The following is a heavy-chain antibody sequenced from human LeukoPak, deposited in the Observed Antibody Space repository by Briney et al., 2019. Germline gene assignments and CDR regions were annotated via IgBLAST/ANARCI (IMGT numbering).Heavy chain of an antibody. D-gene: IGHD1-14*01. V-gene: IGHV3-64*04. CDR2: PTNSGGST. CDR3: AKVDWAGLIFDY. J-gene: IGHJ4*02. Sequence: PVQPLDSSSVPTNSGGSTYYTDSVKGRFTISRDNSKNTLYLQMNSLRAEDTAVYYCAKVDWAGLIFDYWGQGTLVPVPS.